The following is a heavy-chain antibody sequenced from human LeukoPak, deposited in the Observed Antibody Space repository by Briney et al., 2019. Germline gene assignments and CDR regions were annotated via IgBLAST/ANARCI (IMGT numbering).Heavy chain of an antibody. Sequence: GGSLRLSCAASGFTFSSYAMSWVRQAPGKGLEWVSAISGSGGSTYYADSVKGRFTISRGNSKNTLYLQMNSLRAEDTAVYYCAGFEYSSSSEDYWGQGTLVTVAS. CDR1: GFTFSSYA. D-gene: IGHD6-6*01. V-gene: IGHV3-23*01. J-gene: IGHJ4*02. CDR2: ISGSGGST. CDR3: AGFEYSSSSEDY.